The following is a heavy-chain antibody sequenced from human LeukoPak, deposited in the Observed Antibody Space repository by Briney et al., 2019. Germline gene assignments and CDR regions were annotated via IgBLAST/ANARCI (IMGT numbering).Heavy chain of an antibody. Sequence: GGSLRLSCAGSGFIVSSNYMSWVRQAAGRGLEWVSVIYGSSRTYYADSVKGRFTISRDNSKNTVYLQMDSLRAEDTAVYYCARDRADGYNYGDYFDNWGQGTLVTVSS. J-gene: IGHJ4*02. CDR2: IYGSSRT. CDR1: GFIVSSNY. D-gene: IGHD5-18*01. V-gene: IGHV3-66*01. CDR3: ARDRADGYNYGDYFDN.